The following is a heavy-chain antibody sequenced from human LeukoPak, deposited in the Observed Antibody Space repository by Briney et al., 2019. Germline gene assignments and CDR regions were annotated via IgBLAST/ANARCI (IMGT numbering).Heavy chain of an antibody. D-gene: IGHD3-3*01. CDR2: IYYSGST. J-gene: IGHJ5*02. Sequence: SETLSLTCTVSGGSISSYYWSWIRQPPGKGLEWIGYIYYSGSTNYNPSLKSRVTISVDTPKNQFSLKLSSVTAADTAVYYCARSARDDFWSGYKGTRFDPWGQGTLVTVSS. CDR1: GGSISSYY. CDR3: ARSARDDFWSGYKGTRFDP. V-gene: IGHV4-59*01.